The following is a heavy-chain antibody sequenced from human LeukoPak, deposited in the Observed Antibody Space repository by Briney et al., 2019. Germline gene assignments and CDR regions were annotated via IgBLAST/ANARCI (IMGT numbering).Heavy chain of an antibody. CDR3: ARDPSFGDYFVYFDY. D-gene: IGHD4-17*01. V-gene: IGHV1-69*13. CDR1: GGTFSSYA. Sequence: ASVKVSCKASGGTFSSYAISWVRQAPGQGLEWMGGIIPIIGTANYAQKFQGRVTITADESTSTAYMELSSLRSEDTAVYYCARDPSFGDYFVYFDYWGQGTLVTVSS. CDR2: IIPIIGTA. J-gene: IGHJ4*02.